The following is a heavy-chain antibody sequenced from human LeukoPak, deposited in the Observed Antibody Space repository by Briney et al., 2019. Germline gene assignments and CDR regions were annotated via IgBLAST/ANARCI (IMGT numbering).Heavy chain of an antibody. Sequence: PGGSLRLSCAASGFTFSSYEMNWVRQAPGKGLEWVSYISSSGSTIYYADSVKGRFTISRDNAKNSLYLQMNSLRAEDTAVYYCARDLIYGSGEYWGQGTLVTVSS. V-gene: IGHV3-48*03. CDR3: ARDLIYGSGEY. CDR2: ISSSGSTI. D-gene: IGHD3-10*01. CDR1: GFTFSSYE. J-gene: IGHJ4*02.